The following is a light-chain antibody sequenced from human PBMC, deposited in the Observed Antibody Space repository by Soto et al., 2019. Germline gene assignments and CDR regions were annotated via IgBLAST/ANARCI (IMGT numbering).Light chain of an antibody. CDR3: AAWDASLNAVV. V-gene: IGLV1-44*01. CDR2: TNH. CDR1: ASNLGGNP. Sequence: QSVLTQPPSVSGTPGQTVSISCSGSASNLGGNPVNWYQHLPGAAPKLLIYTNHQRPSGVPDRFSGSKSGTSASLAISGLRSEDEADFYCAAWDASLNAVVFGGGTKLTVL. J-gene: IGLJ2*01.